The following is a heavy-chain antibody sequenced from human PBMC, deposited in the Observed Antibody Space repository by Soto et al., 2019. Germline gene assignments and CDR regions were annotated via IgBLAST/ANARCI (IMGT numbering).Heavy chain of an antibody. D-gene: IGHD6-19*01. CDR3: ASYLYSSGWYTDY. V-gene: IGHV3-11*01. Sequence: PGGSLRLSCAASGFTFSDYYMSWIRQAPGKGLEWVSYISSSGSTIYYADSVKGRFTISRDNAKNSLYLQMNSLRAEDTAVYYCASYLYSSGWYTDYWGQGTLVTVSS. J-gene: IGHJ4*02. CDR1: GFTFSDYY. CDR2: ISSSGSTI.